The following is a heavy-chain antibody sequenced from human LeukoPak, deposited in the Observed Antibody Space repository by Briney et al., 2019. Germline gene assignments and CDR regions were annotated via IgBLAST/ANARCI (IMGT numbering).Heavy chain of an antibody. CDR3: AKSPTSVAVKGMDV. J-gene: IGHJ6*02. CDR1: GFTFSSYG. CDR2: ISYDGSNK. D-gene: IGHD6-19*01. Sequence: GGSLRLSCAATGFTFSSYGMHWVRQAPGKGLEWVAVISYDGSNKYYADSVKGRFTISRDNSKNTLYLQMNSLRAEDTAVYYCAKSPTSVAVKGMDVWGQGTTVTVSS. V-gene: IGHV3-30*18.